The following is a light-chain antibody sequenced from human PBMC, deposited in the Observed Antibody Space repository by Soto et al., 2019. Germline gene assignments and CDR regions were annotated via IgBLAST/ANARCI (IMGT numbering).Light chain of an antibody. CDR3: QQYSSSPLT. J-gene: IGKJ4*01. CDR1: QSVRSSH. Sequence: IVLTQSPGTLSLSPWERATLSCRASQSVRSSHLAWYQQKPGQAPRLLIYGASSRATGIPDKFSGSGSGTDFTLTISRLEPEDFAVYHCQQYSSSPLTFGGGTKVDIK. V-gene: IGKV3-20*01. CDR2: GAS.